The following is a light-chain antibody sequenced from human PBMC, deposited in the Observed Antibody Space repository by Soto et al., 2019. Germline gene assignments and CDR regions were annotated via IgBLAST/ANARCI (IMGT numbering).Light chain of an antibody. CDR2: EVS. V-gene: IGLV2-8*01. Sequence: QSALTQPPSASGSPGQSVTVSCTGTSSDVGGWHFVSWYQQHPGKAPKLMIYEVSKRPSGVPDRFSGSKSGNTASLTVSGLQAEDDADYFCSSYAGSMFYVFGTGTKVTVL. CDR3: SSYAGSMFYV. CDR1: SSDVGGWHF. J-gene: IGLJ1*01.